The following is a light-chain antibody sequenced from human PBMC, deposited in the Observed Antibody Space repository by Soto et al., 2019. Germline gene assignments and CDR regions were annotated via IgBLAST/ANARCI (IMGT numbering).Light chain of an antibody. Sequence: EMLITLSPSTLSASVGDTVNITCRASQSISSWLAWYQQKPGKAPKLLIFDASSLESGVPSKFSGSRSGTDFTLTISSLQPDDFATYYCQQYNNYPRTFGQGTKVDIK. CDR1: QSISSW. CDR3: QQYNNYPRT. CDR2: DAS. J-gene: IGKJ1*01. V-gene: IGKV1-5*01.